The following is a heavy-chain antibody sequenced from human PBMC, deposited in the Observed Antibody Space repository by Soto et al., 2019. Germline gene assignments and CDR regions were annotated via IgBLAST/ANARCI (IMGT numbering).Heavy chain of an antibody. Sequence: EVQLVESGGGLVQPGRSLRLSCAASGFTFDDYAMHCVRHASGKGLEWVSGISWNSGSICYADSVKGRFTISRDNAKNSLYLQMNSLRAEDTALYYCAKDTWDYYGSAQYDYWGQGTLVTVSS. J-gene: IGHJ4*02. D-gene: IGHD3-10*01. CDR2: ISWNSGSI. CDR3: AKDTWDYYGSAQYDY. V-gene: IGHV3-9*01. CDR1: GFTFDDYA.